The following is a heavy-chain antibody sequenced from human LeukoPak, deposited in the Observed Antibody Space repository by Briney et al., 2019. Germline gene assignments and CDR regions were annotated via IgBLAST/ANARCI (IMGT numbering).Heavy chain of an antibody. V-gene: IGHV4-61*02. CDR3: ARGPGVIVS. CDR1: GGSISSGSYY. J-gene: IGHJ5*02. D-gene: IGHD3-10*01. Sequence: PSQTLSLTCTVSGGSISSGSYYWSWIRQPAGKGLEWIGRIYTSGSTNYNPPLKSRVTISVDTSKNQFSLKLSSVTAADTAVYYCARGPGVIVSWGQGTLVTVSS. CDR2: IYTSGST.